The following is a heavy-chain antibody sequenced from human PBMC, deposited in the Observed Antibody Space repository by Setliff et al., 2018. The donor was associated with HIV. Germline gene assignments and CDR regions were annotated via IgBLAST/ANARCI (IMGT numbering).Heavy chain of an antibody. CDR1: GASISSTSYY. D-gene: IGHD3-16*01. V-gene: IGHV4-39*02. CDR3: ARDKGGGYFDS. Sequence: SETLSLTCAVSGASISSTSYYWGWVRQPPGKGLEWIGSIYYSGSTYYNPSLKSRVTISVDTSKNQFSLKLSSVTDADTAVYFCARDKGGGYFDSWGQGTLVTVSS. CDR2: IYYSGST. J-gene: IGHJ4*02.